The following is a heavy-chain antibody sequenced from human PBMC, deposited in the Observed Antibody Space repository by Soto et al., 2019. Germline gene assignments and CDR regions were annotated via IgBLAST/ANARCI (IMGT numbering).Heavy chain of an antibody. CDR3: AKDSIRVGILRYFDWSPALVY. J-gene: IGHJ4*02. D-gene: IGHD3-9*01. CDR2: ISSSSSTI. Sequence: GGSLRLSCASSGFTFSSYSMNWVRQATGKGLEWVSYISSSSSTIYYADSVKGRFTISRDNAKNSLYLQMNSLRAEDTAVYYCAKDSIRVGILRYFDWSPALVYWGQGTLVTVSS. CDR1: GFTFSSYS. V-gene: IGHV3-48*01.